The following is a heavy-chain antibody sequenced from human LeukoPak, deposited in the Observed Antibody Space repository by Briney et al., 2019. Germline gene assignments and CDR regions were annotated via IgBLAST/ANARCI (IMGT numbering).Heavy chain of an antibody. J-gene: IGHJ3*02. CDR2: IIPILGIA. Sequence: GASVKVSCKASGGTFSSYAISWVRQAPGQGLEWMGRIIPILGIANYAQKFQGRVTITADKSTSTAYVELSSLRSEDTAVYYCARRAFYDSSGYSLFDIWGQGTMVTVSS. CDR1: GGTFSSYA. V-gene: IGHV1-69*04. D-gene: IGHD3-22*01. CDR3: ARRAFYDSSGYSLFDI.